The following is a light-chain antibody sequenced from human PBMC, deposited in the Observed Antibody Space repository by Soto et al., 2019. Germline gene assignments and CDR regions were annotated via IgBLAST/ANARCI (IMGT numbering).Light chain of an antibody. Sequence: EIVMTQSPATLSVSPGERATLSCRASQSLRTDLAWYQQKSGQPPRLLIYGASTRATGIPARFSGSGSGTEFTLTISSLRSEDFAVYYCQHYNNWPPWTFGPGTKVEIK. CDR2: GAS. CDR1: QSLRTD. V-gene: IGKV3-15*01. CDR3: QHYNNWPPWT. J-gene: IGKJ1*01.